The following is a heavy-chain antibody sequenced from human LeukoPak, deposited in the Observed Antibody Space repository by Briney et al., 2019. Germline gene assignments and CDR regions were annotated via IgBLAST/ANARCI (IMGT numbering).Heavy chain of an antibody. Sequence: SETLSLTYTVSGASISTYYWSWIRQPPGKGLEWIGYLYYSGSTTYSPSLKSRVTMSVDTSKSQFSLKLNSVTAADTAIYYCARVRGTFETDWGQGTLVTVSS. J-gene: IGHJ1*01. D-gene: IGHD2/OR15-2a*01. CDR3: ARVRGTFETD. CDR1: GASISTYY. CDR2: LYYSGST. V-gene: IGHV4-59*01.